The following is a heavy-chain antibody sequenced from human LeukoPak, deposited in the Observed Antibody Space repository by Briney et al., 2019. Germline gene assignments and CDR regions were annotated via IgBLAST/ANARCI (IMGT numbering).Heavy chain of an antibody. CDR1: GGTFSSYA. J-gene: IGHJ4*02. CDR2: IIPIFGTA. Sequence: ASVKVSCKASGGTFSSYAISWVRQAPGQGLEWMGGIIPIFGTANYAQKFQGRVTITADESTSTAYMELSSLRSEDTAVYYCATGPLYYGDYYFDYWGQGTLVTVSS. V-gene: IGHV1-69*13. D-gene: IGHD4-17*01. CDR3: ATGPLYYGDYYFDY.